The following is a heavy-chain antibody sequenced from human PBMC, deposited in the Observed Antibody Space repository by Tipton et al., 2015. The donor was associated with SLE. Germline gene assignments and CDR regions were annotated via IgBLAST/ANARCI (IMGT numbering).Heavy chain of an antibody. CDR1: GLTFSDSA. Sequence: SLRLSCAASGLTFSDSAMHWVRQASGKGLEWVGRITGDGSGTIYADSVMGRFTISRDNSKNTLYLQMNSLRADDTAVYYCAREGNYDSGGYYYYSYYGMDVWGQGTTVTVSS. J-gene: IGHJ6*02. V-gene: IGHV3-30*04. D-gene: IGHD3-22*01. CDR3: AREGNYDSGGYYYYSYYGMDV. CDR2: ITGDGSGT.